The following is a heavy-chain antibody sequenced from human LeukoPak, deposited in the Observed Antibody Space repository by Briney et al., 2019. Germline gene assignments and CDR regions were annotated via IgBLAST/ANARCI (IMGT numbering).Heavy chain of an antibody. J-gene: IGHJ5*02. CDR1: GYTFTSYY. Sequence: GASVKVSCKASGYTFTSYYMHWVRQAPGQGLEWMGIINPSGGSTSYAQKFQGRVTMTRDTSTSTVYMELSSLRSEDTAVYYCARAFSYSSRVYNWFDPWGQGTLVTVSS. D-gene: IGHD6-13*01. CDR2: INPSGGST. V-gene: IGHV1-46*01. CDR3: ARAFSYSSRVYNWFDP.